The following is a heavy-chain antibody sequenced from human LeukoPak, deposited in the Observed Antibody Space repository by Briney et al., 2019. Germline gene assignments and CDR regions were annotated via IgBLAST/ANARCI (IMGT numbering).Heavy chain of an antibody. D-gene: IGHD1-26*01. CDR1: GGSISSSNW. Sequence: PSGTLSLTCAVSGGSISSSNWWSWVRQPPGKGLEWIGEIYHSGSTNYNPSLKSRVTISVDKSKNQFSLKLSSVTAADTAVYYCARVGGSYPYFFDCWGQGTLVTVSS. V-gene: IGHV4-4*02. CDR3: ARVGGSYPYFFDC. J-gene: IGHJ4*02. CDR2: IYHSGST.